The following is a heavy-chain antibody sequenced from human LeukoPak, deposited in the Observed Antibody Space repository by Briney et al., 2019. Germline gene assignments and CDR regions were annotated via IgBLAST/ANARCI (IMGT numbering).Heavy chain of an antibody. J-gene: IGHJ4*02. CDR1: GGSFSGHD. D-gene: IGHD1-14*01. Sequence: SETLSLTCAVYGGSFSGHDWSWIRQPPGKGLEWIGEINHSGSTKYNPSLKSRVTISVDRSKSQFSLKLSSVTAADTAVYYCARLRPLRINRIGQKNPLNYFDYWGQGTLVTVSS. V-gene: IGHV4-34*01. CDR3: ARLRPLRINRIGQKNPLNYFDY. CDR2: INHSGST.